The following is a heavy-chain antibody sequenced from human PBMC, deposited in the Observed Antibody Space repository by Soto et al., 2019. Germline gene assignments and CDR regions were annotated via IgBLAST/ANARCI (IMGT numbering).Heavy chain of an antibody. CDR3: TRSIPATTASDY. CDR2: SRDKGNSYST. CDR1: GFTFSDYY. Sequence: EVQLVESGGGLVQPGGSLRLSCAGSGFTFSDYYIDWVRQAPGKGLEWVGRSRDKGNSYSTDYAASVKGRFTVSRDASKTSLYLQMTSLKTEDTALYYCTRSIPATTASDYWGQGTLVTVSS. V-gene: IGHV3-72*01. D-gene: IGHD1-7*01. J-gene: IGHJ4*02.